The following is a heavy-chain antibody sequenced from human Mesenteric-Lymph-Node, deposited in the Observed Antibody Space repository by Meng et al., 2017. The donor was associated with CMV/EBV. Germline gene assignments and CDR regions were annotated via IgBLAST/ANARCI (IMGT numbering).Heavy chain of an antibody. J-gene: IGHJ4*02. D-gene: IGHD2-2*01. Sequence: ASVKVSCKASGYTFTSYDINWVRQATGQGLEWMGWMNPNSGNTGYAQKFQGRVTITRNTSTSTAYMELSSLRSEDTAVYYCARLQGVVVPAAMSRGFDYWGQGTLVTVSS. CDR2: MNPNSGNT. V-gene: IGHV1-8*03. CDR1: GYTFTSYD. CDR3: ARLQGVVVPAAMSRGFDY.